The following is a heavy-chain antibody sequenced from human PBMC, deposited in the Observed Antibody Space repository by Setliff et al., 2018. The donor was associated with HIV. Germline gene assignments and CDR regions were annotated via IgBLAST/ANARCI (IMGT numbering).Heavy chain of an antibody. Sequence: GGSLRLSCVASGFTFNDYGMQWVRQVPGKGLEWVSGISWNGGNKGYADYVRGRFTISRDNANNSLYLQMNSLRLEDTALYFCTKDGSLSGRYFYYMDVWGKGTTVTVSS. CDR2: ISWNGGNK. V-gene: IGHV3-9*01. CDR1: GFTFNDYG. CDR3: TKDGSLSGRYFYYMDV. J-gene: IGHJ6*03.